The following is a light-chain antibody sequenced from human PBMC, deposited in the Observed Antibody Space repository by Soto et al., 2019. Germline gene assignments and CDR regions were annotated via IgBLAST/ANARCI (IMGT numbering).Light chain of an antibody. J-gene: IGKJ3*01. V-gene: IGKV3-20*01. CDR1: QTVSANY. CDR2: GAS. CDR3: QQYGRSPH. Sequence: ELVLTQSPGTLSLSPGERATLSCRASQTVSANYLAWYQQKAGQAPRLLIYGASSRATGILDRFSGSGSGTDFTLTISRLEPEDFAVYYCQQYGRSPHFGPGTRVDIK.